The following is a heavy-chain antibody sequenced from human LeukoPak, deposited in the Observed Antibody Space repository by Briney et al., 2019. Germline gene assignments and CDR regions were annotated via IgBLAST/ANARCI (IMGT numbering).Heavy chain of an antibody. CDR2: IYSGGGT. CDR1: GFTFSSYG. V-gene: IGHV3-53*01. Sequence: GGSLRLSCAASGFTFSSYGMSWVRQAPGKGLEWVSVIYSGGGTNYADSVKGRFTISRDRSKNTLYLQMNSLRVEDTAVYYCARAPMTTEDYWGQGTLVTVSS. J-gene: IGHJ4*02. D-gene: IGHD4-17*01. CDR3: ARAPMTTEDY.